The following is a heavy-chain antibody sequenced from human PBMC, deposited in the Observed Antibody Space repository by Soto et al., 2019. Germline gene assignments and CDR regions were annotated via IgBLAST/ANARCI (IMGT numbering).Heavy chain of an antibody. J-gene: IGHJ4*02. D-gene: IGHD4-17*01. Sequence: PSETLSLTCTVSGGSINSDFWSWIRQPPGRGLEWIGYIYHSGTTNYNPSLKSRVTISIDPSKNHFSLKLTSVTAADTAVYYCARDRGYGVYFEYWGRGTLVT. CDR1: GGSINSDF. CDR3: ARDRGYGVYFEY. V-gene: IGHV4-59*01. CDR2: IYHSGTT.